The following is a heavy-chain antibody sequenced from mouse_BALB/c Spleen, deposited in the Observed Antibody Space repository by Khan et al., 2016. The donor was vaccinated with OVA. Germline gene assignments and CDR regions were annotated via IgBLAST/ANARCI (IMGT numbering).Heavy chain of an antibody. J-gene: IGHJ3*01. V-gene: IGHV1-7*01. CDR2: INPSTDYT. D-gene: IGHD1-1*01. Sequence: QVQLKQSGAELAKPGASVKMSCKASGYTFTSYWMHWVKQRPGQGLEWIGYINPSTDYTEYNQKFKDKATLTADKSSSTAYMQLTSLTSEDSAVYYWVNHGSSSAWFTYWGQGTLVTVSA. CDR1: GYTFTSYW. CDR3: VNHGSSSAWFTY.